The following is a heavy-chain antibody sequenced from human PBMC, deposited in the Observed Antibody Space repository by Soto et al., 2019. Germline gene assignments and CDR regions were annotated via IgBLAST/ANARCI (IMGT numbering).Heavy chain of an antibody. V-gene: IGHV3-23*01. CDR2: ISGSGGST. Sequence: EVQLLESGGGLVQPGGSLRLSCAASGFTFSSYAMSWVRQAPGKGLEWVSAISGSGGSTYYADSVKGRFTISRDNSKNSLYLQMNSRRDEDTVVYYCAKGPYVGDFDYWGQGTLVTVSS. D-gene: IGHD1-26*01. CDR3: AKGPYVGDFDY. CDR1: GFTFSSYA. J-gene: IGHJ4*02.